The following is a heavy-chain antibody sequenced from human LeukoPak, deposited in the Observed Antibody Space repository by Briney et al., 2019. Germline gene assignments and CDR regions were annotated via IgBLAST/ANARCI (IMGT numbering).Heavy chain of an antibody. J-gene: IGHJ3*01. Sequence: GESLKISCKGSGYNFTSHWIGWVRQMPGKGLEWMGIIYPGDSDSRQSPSLRGQVTISADKSINTAYLQWNSLKASDTAMYYCARGHHVVVATATWASDAFDLWGQGTTVTVSS. CDR1: GYNFTSHW. V-gene: IGHV5-51*01. CDR3: ARGHHVVVATATWASDAFDL. D-gene: IGHD2-21*02. CDR2: IYPGDSDS.